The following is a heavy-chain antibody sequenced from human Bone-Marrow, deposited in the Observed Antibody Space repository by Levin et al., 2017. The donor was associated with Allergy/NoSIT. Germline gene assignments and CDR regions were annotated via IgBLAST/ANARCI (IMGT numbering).Heavy chain of an antibody. CDR2: IYYSGST. V-gene: IGHV4-30-4*01. CDR3: ARGVLDHGGYFGY. CDR1: GGSVNNGDFY. J-gene: IGHJ4*02. D-gene: IGHD1-14*01. Sequence: PSETLSLTCTVFGGSVNNGDFYWTWFRQPPGKGLEWIGYIYYSGSTYYTPSLRSRVAVSVDSSKNQFSLKLNSVTAADTAVYYCARGVLDHGGYFGYWGQGALVTVSS.